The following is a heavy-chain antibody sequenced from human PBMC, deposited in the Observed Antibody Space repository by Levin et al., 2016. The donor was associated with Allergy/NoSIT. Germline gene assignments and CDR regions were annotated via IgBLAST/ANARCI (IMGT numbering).Heavy chain of an antibody. V-gene: IGHV3-74*01. CDR3: ARDAYYYDSSGYGDLEDY. J-gene: IGHJ4*02. CDR2: INSDGSST. D-gene: IGHD3-22*01. Sequence: WIRQPPGKGLVWVSRINSDGSSTSYADSVKGRFTISRDNAKNTLYLQMNSLRAEDTAVYYCARDAYYYDSSGYGDLEDYWGQGTLVTVSS.